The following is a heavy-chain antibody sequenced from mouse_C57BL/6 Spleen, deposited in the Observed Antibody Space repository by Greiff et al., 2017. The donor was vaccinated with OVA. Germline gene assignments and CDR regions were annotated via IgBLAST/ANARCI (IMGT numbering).Heavy chain of an antibody. CDR1: GYSITSGYY. Sequence: ESGPGLVKPSQSLSLTCSVTGYSITSGYYWNWIRQFPGNKLEWMGYISYDGSNNYNPSLKNRISITRDTSKNQFFLKLNSVTTEDTATYYCARAGGMGYGSSPLDYRGQGTTLTVSS. D-gene: IGHD1-1*01. CDR2: ISYDGSN. V-gene: IGHV3-6*01. CDR3: ARAGGMGYGSSPLDY. J-gene: IGHJ2*01.